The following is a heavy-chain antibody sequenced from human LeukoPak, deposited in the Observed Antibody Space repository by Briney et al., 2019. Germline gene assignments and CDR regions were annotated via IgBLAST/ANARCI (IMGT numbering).Heavy chain of an antibody. CDR2: ISGSGGST. Sequence: GGSLRLSCAASGFTFSSYAMSWVRQAPGKGLEWVSAISGSGGSTYYADSVKGRFTISRDNSKNTLYLQMNSLRAEDTAVYYCAKDKGIVVVVAAELYFQHWGQGTLVTVSS. J-gene: IGHJ1*01. CDR1: GFTFSSYA. CDR3: AKDKGIVVVVAAELYFQH. V-gene: IGHV3-23*01. D-gene: IGHD2-15*01.